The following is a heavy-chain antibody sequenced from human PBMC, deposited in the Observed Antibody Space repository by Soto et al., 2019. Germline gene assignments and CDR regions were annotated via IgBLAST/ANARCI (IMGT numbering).Heavy chain of an antibody. D-gene: IGHD3-22*01. CDR2: IYYSGST. Sequence: PSETLSLTCTVSGGSISSYYWSWIRQPPGKGLEWIGYIYYSGSTNYNPSLKSRVTISVDTSKNQFSLKLSSVTAADTAVYYCARVRDTMIVVPYNAFDIWGQGTMVTVSS. J-gene: IGHJ3*02. CDR3: ARVRDTMIVVPYNAFDI. CDR1: GGSISSYY. V-gene: IGHV4-59*01.